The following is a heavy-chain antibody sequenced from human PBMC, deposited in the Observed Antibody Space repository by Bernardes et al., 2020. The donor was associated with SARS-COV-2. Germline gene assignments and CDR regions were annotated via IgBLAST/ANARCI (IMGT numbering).Heavy chain of an antibody. CDR2: INRRSTSI. V-gene: IGHV3-48*01. D-gene: IGHD4-17*01. Sequence: EESLFLSCAASGFTFTISSMNWVRQAPGKGLEWVSYINRRSTSIYYTDSVKGRFTISRDNAKNSLYLQMNNLRAEDTAVYYCARDKVGLEYGDHRGVFDYWGQGTLVPVSS. CDR3: ARDKVGLEYGDHRGVFDY. J-gene: IGHJ4*02. CDR1: GFTFTISS.